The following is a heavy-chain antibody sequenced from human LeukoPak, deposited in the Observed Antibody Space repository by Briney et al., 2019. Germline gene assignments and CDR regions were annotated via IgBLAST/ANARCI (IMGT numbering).Heavy chain of an antibody. Sequence: SETLSLTCSVSGGSISRHYWSWIRQPPGKALEWIGYIYHSGGNRYNPSLKSRVTISLDTSKNQLSLQLSSVTAADTAVYYCAKVGSYDSSGYYFSDWGQGTLATVSS. J-gene: IGHJ4*02. V-gene: IGHV4-59*11. CDR3: AKVGSYDSSGYYFSD. D-gene: IGHD3-22*01. CDR1: GGSISRHY. CDR2: IYHSGGN.